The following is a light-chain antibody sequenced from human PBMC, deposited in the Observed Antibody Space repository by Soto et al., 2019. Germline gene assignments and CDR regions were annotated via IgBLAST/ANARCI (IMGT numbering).Light chain of an antibody. CDR1: QTISTW. J-gene: IGKJ4*01. V-gene: IGKV1-9*01. Sequence: TQSPPTLPASVQDRGTITCWASQTISTWMAWYQQKPGKAPKLLVYGASTLQSGVPARFSGSESGAVFTLRISSLQPEDFATYYCQQLNSYPLTFGGGTKV. CDR2: GAS. CDR3: QQLNSYPLT.